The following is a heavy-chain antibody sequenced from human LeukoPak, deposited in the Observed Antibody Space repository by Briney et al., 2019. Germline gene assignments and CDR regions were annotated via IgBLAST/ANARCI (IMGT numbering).Heavy chain of an antibody. CDR3: AKDTPLCYFDY. Sequence: PGGSLRLSCTASGFTFSSYGMHWVRQAPGKGLEWVTFIQHDGSNRKAYADSVKGRFTISRDNSKNTLYLQMNSLRADDTAVYYCAKDTPLCYFDYWGQGTLVTVSS. J-gene: IGHJ4*02. CDR1: GFTFSSYG. V-gene: IGHV3-30*02. CDR2: IQHDGSNRK. D-gene: IGHD3-16*01.